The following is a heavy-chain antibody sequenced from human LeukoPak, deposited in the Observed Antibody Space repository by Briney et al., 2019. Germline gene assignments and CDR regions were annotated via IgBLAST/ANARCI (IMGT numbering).Heavy chain of an antibody. J-gene: IGHJ4*02. CDR3: ARRRTATVDFDY. CDR2: IYYSGNT. CDR1: GGSISSSSYY. Sequence: SETLSLTCSASGGSISSSSYYWGWIRQPPGRGLEWIGSIYYSGNTYYNPSLKSRVTISVDTSKNQFSLKLSSVTAADTAVYYCARRRTATVDFDYWGQGTLVTVSS. V-gene: IGHV4-39*01. D-gene: IGHD4-23*01.